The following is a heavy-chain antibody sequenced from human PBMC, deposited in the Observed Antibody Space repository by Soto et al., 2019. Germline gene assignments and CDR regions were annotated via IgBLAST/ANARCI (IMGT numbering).Heavy chain of an antibody. CDR3: ARDDEGGSDCDLGY. V-gene: IGHV3-30-3*01. J-gene: IGHJ4*02. Sequence: QVQLVESGGGVVQPGRSLRLSCAASGFTFSSYVIHWVRQTPDKGLEWVAFISRDGSNEYYADSVKGRFTISRDNSENTLYLEMNSLRTEDTAVYYCARDDEGGSDCDLGYWGQGTLVTVSS. CDR2: ISRDGSNE. CDR1: GFTFSSYV. D-gene: IGHD3-10*01.